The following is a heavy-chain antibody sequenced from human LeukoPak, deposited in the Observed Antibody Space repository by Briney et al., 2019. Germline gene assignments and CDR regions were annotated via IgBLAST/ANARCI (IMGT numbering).Heavy chain of an antibody. CDR1: GFTFSSYA. CDR2: ISSNGGTI. V-gene: IGHV3-64D*06. Sequence: GGSLRLSCSASGFTFSSYAMHWVRQAPGKGLEYVSAISSNGGTIYYADSVKGRFTISRDNSKNRLYLQMSSLSAEDTAVCYCVKVYSPLAYCGGDCTFDYWGQGTLVTVSS. J-gene: IGHJ4*02. CDR3: VKVYSPLAYCGGDCTFDY. D-gene: IGHD2-21*02.